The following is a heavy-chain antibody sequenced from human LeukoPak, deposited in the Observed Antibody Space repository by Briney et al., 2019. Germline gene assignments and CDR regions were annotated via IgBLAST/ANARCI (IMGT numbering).Heavy chain of an antibody. CDR2: IIPIFGTA. CDR1: GGTFSSYA. CDR3: ARFPAQWELLRPYYYYGMDV. V-gene: IGHV1-69*13. Sequence: GASVKVSCKASGGTFSSYAISWVRQAPGQGLEWMGGIIPIFGTANYAQKFQGRVTITADESTSTAYMELSSLRSEDTAVYYCARFPAQWELLRPYYYYGMDVWGQGTTVTVSS. D-gene: IGHD1-26*01. J-gene: IGHJ6*02.